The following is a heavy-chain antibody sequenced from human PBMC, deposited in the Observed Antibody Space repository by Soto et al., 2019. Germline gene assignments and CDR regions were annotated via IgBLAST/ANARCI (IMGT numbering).Heavy chain of an antibody. CDR3: ARGVGRAAAGTSCYYYMDF. CDR1: GYPFTGYY. CDR2: INPNSGGT. Sequence: GASVKASCKAFGYPFTGYYMHWVRQAPGQGFDWMGWINPNSGGTNYAQKFQGRVTMTTDTSTSTAYMELSRLRSDDTAVYYCARGVGRAAAGTSCYYYMDFWGKGTTVTVSS. V-gene: IGHV1-2*02. J-gene: IGHJ6*03. D-gene: IGHD6-13*01.